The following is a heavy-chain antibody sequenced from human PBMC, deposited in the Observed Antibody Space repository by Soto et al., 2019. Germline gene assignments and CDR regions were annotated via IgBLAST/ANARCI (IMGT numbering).Heavy chain of an antibody. CDR3: ARGVAAAGTWFSWFDP. CDR2: IIPIFGAA. CDR1: GGTFSSYA. J-gene: IGHJ5*02. D-gene: IGHD6-13*01. V-gene: IGHV1-69*12. Sequence: QVQLVQSGAEVKKPGSSVKVSCKASGGTFSSYAISWVRQAPGQGLEWMGGIIPIFGAANYAQKFQGRVTSTADESTSTAYMELSSLRSEDTAVYYCARGVAAAGTWFSWFDPWGQGTLVTVSS.